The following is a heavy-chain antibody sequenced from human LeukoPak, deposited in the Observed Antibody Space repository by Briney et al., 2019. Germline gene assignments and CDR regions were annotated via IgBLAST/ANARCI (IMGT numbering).Heavy chain of an antibody. CDR2: ISTTGGTT. J-gene: IGHJ4*02. CDR1: GFSFSNFA. Sequence: GGSLRLSCAASGFSFSNFAMTWVRQAPGKGLEWVSAISTTGGTTWYADSVKGRFTVSRDNSRNTMYPQMNSLRAEDTAVYYCARDLGYCAGGSCYGFAYWGQGTLVTVSS. D-gene: IGHD2-15*01. CDR3: ARDLGYCAGGSCYGFAY. V-gene: IGHV3-23*01.